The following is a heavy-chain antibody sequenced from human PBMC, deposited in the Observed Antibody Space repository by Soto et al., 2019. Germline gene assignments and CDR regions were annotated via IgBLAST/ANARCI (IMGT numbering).Heavy chain of an antibody. CDR1: GGSISSSSYY. Sequence: LSLTCTVSGGSISSSSYYWGWIRQPPGKGLEWIGSIYYSGSTYYNPSLKSRVTISVDTSKNQFSLKLSSVTAAYTAVYYCASLRITIFGVVISANYYYYGMDVWGQGTTVTVSS. D-gene: IGHD3-3*01. J-gene: IGHJ6*02. V-gene: IGHV4-39*01. CDR2: IYYSGST. CDR3: ASLRITIFGVVISANYYYYGMDV.